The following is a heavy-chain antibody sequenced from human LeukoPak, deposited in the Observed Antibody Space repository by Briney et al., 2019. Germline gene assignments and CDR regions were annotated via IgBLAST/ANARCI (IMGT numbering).Heavy chain of an antibody. J-gene: IGHJ4*02. CDR2: IYPGDSES. V-gene: IGHV5-51*01. CDR3: ARHWDYDSSIDY. CDR1: GYTFTNYW. Sequence: GESLKISCKGSGYTFTNYWIGWVRQMPGKGLEWMGIIYPGDSESRYSPSFQGQVTISADKSISTAYLQWSSLKASDTAMYYCARHWDYDSSIDYWGQGTLVTVSS. D-gene: IGHD3-22*01.